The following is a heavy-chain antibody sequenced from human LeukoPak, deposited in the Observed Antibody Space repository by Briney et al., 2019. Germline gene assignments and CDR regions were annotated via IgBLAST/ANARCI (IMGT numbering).Heavy chain of an antibody. V-gene: IGHV3-74*01. J-gene: IGHJ4*02. CDR1: GFTFGSHW. Sequence: GVSLRLSCAASGFTFGSHWMHWVRQAPGEGLVWVTRISSDGSSTSYADPVKGRFTISRDNAKNTLHLQMSSLRAEDTAVYYCARISLSGWANDNWGQGTLVTVSS. CDR3: ARISLSGWANDN. D-gene: IGHD6-19*01. CDR2: ISSDGSST.